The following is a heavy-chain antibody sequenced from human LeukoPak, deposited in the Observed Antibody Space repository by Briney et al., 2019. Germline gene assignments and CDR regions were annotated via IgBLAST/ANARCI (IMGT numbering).Heavy chain of an antibody. CDR2: ISSSGSTI. CDR1: GFTFSSYG. V-gene: IGHV3-48*03. CDR3: ARGPRGVTGTFDF. Sequence: GRSLRLSCAASGFTFSSYGMNWVRQAPGKGLEWVSYISSSGSTIYYADSVKGRFTISRDDAKNLLYLDMNSLRAEDTAVYYWARGPRGVTGTFDFWGGEPLVTVSS. J-gene: IGHJ4*02. D-gene: IGHD4-23*01.